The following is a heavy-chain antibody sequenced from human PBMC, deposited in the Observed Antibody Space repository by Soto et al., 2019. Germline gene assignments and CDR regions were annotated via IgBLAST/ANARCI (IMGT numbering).Heavy chain of an antibody. J-gene: IGHJ5*02. D-gene: IGHD3-10*01. Sequence: LSLTCAVYGGSFSGYYWSWIRQPPGKGLEWIGEINHSGSTNYNPSLKSRVTISVDTSKNQFSLKLSSVTAADTAVYYCARGRGLLLWFGELHNWFDPWGQGTLVTVSS. CDR3: ARGRGLLLWFGELHNWFDP. CDR2: INHSGST. V-gene: IGHV4-34*01. CDR1: GGSFSGYY.